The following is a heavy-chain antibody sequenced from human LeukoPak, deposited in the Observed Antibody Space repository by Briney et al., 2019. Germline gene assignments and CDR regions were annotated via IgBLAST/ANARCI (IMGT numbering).Heavy chain of an antibody. V-gene: IGHV4-34*01. CDR1: GGSFSGYY. J-gene: IGHJ5*02. D-gene: IGHD5-24*01. CDR2: INHSGST. Sequence: SETLSLTCAVYGGSFSGYYWSWIRQPPGKGLEWIGEINHSGSTNYNPSLKSRVTISVDTSKNHFSLELKSLTVADTAVYYCANGAKFDPWGPGTLVTVSS. CDR3: ANGAKFDP.